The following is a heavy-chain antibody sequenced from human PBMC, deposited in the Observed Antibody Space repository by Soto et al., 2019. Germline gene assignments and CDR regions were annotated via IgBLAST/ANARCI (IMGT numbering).Heavy chain of an antibody. D-gene: IGHD1-26*01. V-gene: IGHV3-23*01. J-gene: IGHJ6*02. CDR2: ISGSGGNA. CDR3: AKDGASGSDPPYYYFGMDV. CDR1: GFTFSSYA. Sequence: ESGGGLVQPGGSLRLSCAASGFTFSSYAMSWVRQAPGKGLEWVSTISGSGGNAYYADSVKGRFSISRDNSKNTLRLQMNSLRADDTAVYYCAKDGASGSDPPYYYFGMDVWGQGTTVTVSS.